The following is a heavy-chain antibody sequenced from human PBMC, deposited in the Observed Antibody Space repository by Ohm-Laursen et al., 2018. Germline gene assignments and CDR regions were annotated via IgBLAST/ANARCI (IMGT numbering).Heavy chain of an antibody. D-gene: IGHD2-2*02. CDR1: GYTFMSYG. V-gene: IGHV1-18*01. J-gene: IGHJ4*02. CDR2: ISAYNGDT. CDR3: ARDRVRPAAILRIDY. Sequence: SVKVSCKASGYTFMSYGISWVRQAPGQGLEWMGWISAYNGDTKYAQKFQDRVTMTTDPSTATAYMELRSLRSDDTAVYFCARDRVRPAAILRIDYWGQGSLVTVSS.